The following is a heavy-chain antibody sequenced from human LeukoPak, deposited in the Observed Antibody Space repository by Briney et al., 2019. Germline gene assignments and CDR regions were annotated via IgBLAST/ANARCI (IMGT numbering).Heavy chain of an antibody. Sequence: PSETLSLTCTVSGGSLSSSSYYWGWIRQPPGKGLEWIGSIYYSGSTYYNPSLKSRVTISVDTSKNQFSLKLSSVTAADTAVYYCARLPPYYYDTDDRWFDPWGQGTLVTVSS. D-gene: IGHD3-22*01. J-gene: IGHJ5*02. V-gene: IGHV4-39*01. CDR1: GGSLSSSSYY. CDR2: IYYSGST. CDR3: ARLPPYYYDTDDRWFDP.